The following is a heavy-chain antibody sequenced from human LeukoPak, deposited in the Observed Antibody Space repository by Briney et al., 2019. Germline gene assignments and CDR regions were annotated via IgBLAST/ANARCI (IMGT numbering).Heavy chain of an antibody. CDR3: ARGFLCGGDCNAFYI. D-gene: IGHD2-21*02. V-gene: IGHV4-59*01. CDR2: IYYSGST. Sequence: SETLSLTCTVSGGSISSYYWSWIRLPPGKGLEWIGYIYYSGSTNYNPSLKTRVTISVDTSKNQFSLNLSSVTAADTAVYYCARGFLCGGDCNAFYIWGQGTKVTVSS. J-gene: IGHJ3*02. CDR1: GGSISSYY.